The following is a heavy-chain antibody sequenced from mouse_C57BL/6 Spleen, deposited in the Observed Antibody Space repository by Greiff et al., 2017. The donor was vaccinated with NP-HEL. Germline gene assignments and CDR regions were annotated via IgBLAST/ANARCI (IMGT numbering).Heavy chain of an antibody. V-gene: IGHV14-4*01. CDR2: IDPENGDT. CDR3: TRGAQAGDY. CDR1: GFNIKDDY. Sequence: EVKLQESGAELVRPGASVKLSCTASGFNIKDDYMHWVKQRPEQGLEWIGWIDPENGDTEYASKFQGKATITADTSSNTAYLQLSSLTSEDTAVYYCTRGAQAGDYWGQGTTLTVSS. D-gene: IGHD3-2*02. J-gene: IGHJ2*01.